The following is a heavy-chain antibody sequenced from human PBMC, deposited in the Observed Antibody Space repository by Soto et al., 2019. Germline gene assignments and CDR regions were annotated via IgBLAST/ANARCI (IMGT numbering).Heavy chain of an antibody. CDR1: GFTFSSYA. J-gene: IGHJ3*02. Sequence: GGSLRLSCAASGFTFSSYAMSWVRQAPGKGLEWVSAISGSGGRTSYADSVKGRFTISRDNSKNTLYLQMNSLRAEDTAVYYCAKDRRFFEWLPHVFHIRGPGTMVTVSS. CDR2: ISGSGGRT. CDR3: AKDRRFFEWLPHVFHI. D-gene: IGHD3-3*01. V-gene: IGHV3-23*01.